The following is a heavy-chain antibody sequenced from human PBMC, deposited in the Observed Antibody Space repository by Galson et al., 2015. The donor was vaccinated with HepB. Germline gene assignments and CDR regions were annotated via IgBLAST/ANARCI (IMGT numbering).Heavy chain of an antibody. V-gene: IGHV3-11*06. D-gene: IGHD3-10*01. CDR2: ISSSSSYT. CDR3: ARVYGSGSYCFDY. J-gene: IGHJ4*02. CDR1: GFTFSDHY. Sequence: SLRLSSAASGFTFSDHYMSWIRQAPGKGLEWVSYISSSSSYTNYADSVKGRFTISRDNAKNSLYLQMNSLRAEDTAVYYCARVYGSGSYCFDYWGQGTLVTVSS.